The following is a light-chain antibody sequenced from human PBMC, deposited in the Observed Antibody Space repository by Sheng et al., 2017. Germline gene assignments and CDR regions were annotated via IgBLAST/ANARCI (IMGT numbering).Light chain of an antibody. CDR2: KAS. V-gene: IGKV1-5*03. J-gene: IGKJ1*01. CDR1: QSVDTW. Sequence: DIQLTQSPSTLSASVGDRVTFTCRASQSVDTWLAWYQQKPGKAPKLLIYKASNLESGVPSRFSGSGSGTEFTLTISSLQPDDFATYFCQHYISFPWTFGQGTKMV. CDR3: QHYISFPWT.